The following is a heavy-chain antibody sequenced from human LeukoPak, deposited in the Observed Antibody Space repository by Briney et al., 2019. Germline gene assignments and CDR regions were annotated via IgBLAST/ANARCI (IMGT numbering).Heavy chain of an antibody. V-gene: IGHV3-15*01. J-gene: IGHJ4*02. CDR2: IKSKTDGGTT. D-gene: IGHD2-15*01. CDR1: GFTFGDYA. Sequence: PGGSLRLSCTASGFTFGDYAMNWVRQAPGKGLEWVGRIKSKTDGGTTDYAAPVKGRFTISRDDSKTTLYLQMNSLKTEDTAVYYCTTRYCSGGRCDYWGQGTLVTVSS. CDR3: TTRYCSGGRCDY.